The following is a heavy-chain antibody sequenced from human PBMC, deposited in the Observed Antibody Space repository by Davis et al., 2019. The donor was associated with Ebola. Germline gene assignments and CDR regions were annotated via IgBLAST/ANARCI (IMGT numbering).Heavy chain of an antibody. CDR3: ARDLGTGFAYHVYGMDV. V-gene: IGHV1-2*02. J-gene: IGHJ6*02. Sequence: ASVQVSCKSSGYNFIAFYLHWVRQAPGQPLDWMGWINPHTAATSYARKFEGRVTMTGDASISTAYMELSGLRSDDTAVYYCARDLGTGFAYHVYGMDVWGQGTSVTVSS. D-gene: IGHD2-21*01. CDR2: INPHTAAT. CDR1: GYNFIAFY.